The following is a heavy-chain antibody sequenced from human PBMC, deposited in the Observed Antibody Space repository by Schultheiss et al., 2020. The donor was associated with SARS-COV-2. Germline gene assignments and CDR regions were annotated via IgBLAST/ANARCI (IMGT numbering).Heavy chain of an antibody. Sequence: GGSLRLSCAASGFTFSSYSMNWVRQAPGKGLEWVGRIKSKTDGGTTDYAAPVKGRFTISRDDSKNTLYLQMNSLKTEDTAVYYCTAVPYSVAGTWGVWGQGTTVTVSS. CDR2: IKSKTDGGTT. CDR3: TAVPYSVAGTWGV. J-gene: IGHJ6*02. V-gene: IGHV3-15*01. D-gene: IGHD6-19*01. CDR1: GFTFSSYS.